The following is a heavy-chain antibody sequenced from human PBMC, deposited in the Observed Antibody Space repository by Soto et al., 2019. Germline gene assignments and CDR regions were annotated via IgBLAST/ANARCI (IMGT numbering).Heavy chain of an antibody. D-gene: IGHD3-3*02. CDR1: GSSINSNDYY. V-gene: IGHV4-39*01. CDR3: ARLPSRHLVDY. J-gene: IGHJ4*02. CDR2: MFYGVST. Sequence: PSETLSLTCTVSGSSINSNDYYWGWIRQPPGKGLEWIGSMFYGVSTYYNPSLKSRVTVSVDTSKNQFSLNLRSVTAADTAVYYCARLPSRHLVDYWGQGTLVTVSS.